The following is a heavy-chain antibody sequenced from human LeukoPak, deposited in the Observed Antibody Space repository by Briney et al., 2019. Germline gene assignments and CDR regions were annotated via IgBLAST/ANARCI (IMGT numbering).Heavy chain of an antibody. CDR3: AREPGEYGYYYYMDV. Sequence: GGSLRLSCAASGFTFSSYGMHWVRQAPGKGLEWVAVIWYDGSNKYYADSVKGRFTISGDNSKNTLYLQMNSLRAEDTAVYYCAREPGEYGYYYYMDVWGKGTTVTVSS. J-gene: IGHJ6*03. V-gene: IGHV3-33*01. CDR1: GFTFSSYG. CDR2: IWYDGSNK. D-gene: IGHD3-10*01.